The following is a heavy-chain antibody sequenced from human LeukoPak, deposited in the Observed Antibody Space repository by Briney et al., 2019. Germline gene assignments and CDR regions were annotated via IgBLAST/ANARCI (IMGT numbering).Heavy chain of an antibody. D-gene: IGHD3-10*01. CDR2: IIPIFGTA. CDR1: GYTFTGYY. CDR3: ARGRAGYYYYMDV. Sequence: GASVKVSCKASGYTFTGYYMHWVRQAPGQGLEWMGGIIPIFGTANYAQKFQGRVTITTDESTSTAYMELSSLRSEDTAVYYCARGRAGYYYYMDVWGKGTTVTVSS. V-gene: IGHV1-69*05. J-gene: IGHJ6*03.